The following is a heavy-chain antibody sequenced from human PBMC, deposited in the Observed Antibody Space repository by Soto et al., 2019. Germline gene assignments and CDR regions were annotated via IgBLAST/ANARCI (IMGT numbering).Heavy chain of an antibody. V-gene: IGHV3-74*01. J-gene: IGHJ6*02. D-gene: IGHD5-18*01. Sequence: LRLSCAASGFTFSSYWMHWVRQAPGKGLVWVSRINSDGSSTSYADSVKGRFTISRDNAKNTLYLQMNSLRAEDTAVYYCARVRIQLWYYYYGMDVWGQGTTVTVSS. CDR3: ARVRIQLWYYYYGMDV. CDR1: GFTFSSYW. CDR2: INSDGSST.